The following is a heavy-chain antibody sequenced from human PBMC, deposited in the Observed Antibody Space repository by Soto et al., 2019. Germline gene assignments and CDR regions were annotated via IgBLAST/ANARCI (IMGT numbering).Heavy chain of an antibody. D-gene: IGHD3-3*01. CDR1: GGSISSYY. CDR3: ARHPDKDYDFWSGYYSPLDY. Sequence: SETLSLTCTVSGGSISSYYWSWIRQPPGKGLEWIGYIYYSGSTNYNPSLKSRVTISVDTSKNQFSLKLSSVTAADTAVYYCARHPDKDYDFWSGYYSPLDYWGQGTLVTVSS. CDR2: IYYSGST. J-gene: IGHJ4*02. V-gene: IGHV4-59*08.